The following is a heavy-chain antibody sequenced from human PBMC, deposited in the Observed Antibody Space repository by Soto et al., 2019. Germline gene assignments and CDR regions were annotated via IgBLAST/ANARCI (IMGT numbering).Heavy chain of an antibody. CDR1: GFNFNNYG. D-gene: IGHD6-13*01. CDR3: ARRQISPPTRGAASARGGMDV. V-gene: IGHV3-33*01. Sequence: QVQLVESGGGVVQPGRSLRLSCAASGFNFNNYGMHWVRQAPGKGLEWVAVIWNDGNGYYYANSVKGRFTISRDNYKKTMYLQLSSVRAEDTAVYYCARRQISPPTRGAASARGGMDVWGQGTTVTVSS. CDR2: IWNDGNGY. J-gene: IGHJ6*02.